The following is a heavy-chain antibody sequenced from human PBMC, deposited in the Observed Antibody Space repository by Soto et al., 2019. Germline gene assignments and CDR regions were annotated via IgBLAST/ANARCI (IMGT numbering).Heavy chain of an antibody. J-gene: IGHJ4*02. Sequence: PGGSLRLSCAVSGFTVNSNYMTWVRQAPGKGLEWVSGIYSAGGTYYADSVKGRFTISRDNAKNSLYLQMNSLRAEDTAVYYCAREYSSSEYYFDYWGQGTLVTVSS. CDR3: AREYSSSEYYFDY. CDR2: IYSAGGT. CDR1: GFTVNSNY. V-gene: IGHV3-53*01. D-gene: IGHD6-13*01.